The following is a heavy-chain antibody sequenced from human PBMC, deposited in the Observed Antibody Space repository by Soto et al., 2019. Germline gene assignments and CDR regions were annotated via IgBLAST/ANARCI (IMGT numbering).Heavy chain of an antibody. V-gene: IGHV3-53*01. D-gene: IGHD1-1*01. Sequence: GGSLRLSCAAFGLTVSGKKYVAWVRQAPGKGLEWVSALYDVDGSFYADSVKGRFTTSSDSSKTTVYLQMNGLRPDDTAVYYCASWHEREHAYDVWGQGTTVTVSS. CDR2: LYDVDGS. CDR3: ASWHEREHAYDV. J-gene: IGHJ3*01. CDR1: GLTVSGKKY.